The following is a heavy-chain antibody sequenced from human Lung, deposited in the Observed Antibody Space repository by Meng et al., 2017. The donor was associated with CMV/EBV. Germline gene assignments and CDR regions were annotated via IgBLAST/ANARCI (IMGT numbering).Heavy chain of an antibody. Sequence: ETPGFHFSGLWLSWVRQAPGKGLEWVANINQHGTTKYYADSLKGRFTISRDNTKNSLFLQIKSLRAEDTALYYCARELSSADYYFDYWGQGAPVTVSS. CDR3: ARELSSADYYFDY. D-gene: IGHD2-2*01. CDR2: INQHGTTK. V-gene: IGHV3-7*01. J-gene: IGHJ4*02. CDR1: GFHFSGLW.